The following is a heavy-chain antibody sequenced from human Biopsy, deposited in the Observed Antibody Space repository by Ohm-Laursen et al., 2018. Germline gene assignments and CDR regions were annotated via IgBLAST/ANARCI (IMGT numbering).Heavy chain of an antibody. CDR2: ISTYNGNT. V-gene: IGHV1-18*01. CDR3: ARTVDTVVVTPSDH. CDR1: GGTFSNYG. Sequence: ASVKVSCKAPGGTFSNYGVSWVRQAPGQGLEWLGWISTYNGNTNYAQKFRGRVTMTTDKPTSTAYVELRSLRSDDTAVYYCARTVDTVVVTPSDHWGQGTLVTVSS. D-gene: IGHD5-18*01. J-gene: IGHJ4*02.